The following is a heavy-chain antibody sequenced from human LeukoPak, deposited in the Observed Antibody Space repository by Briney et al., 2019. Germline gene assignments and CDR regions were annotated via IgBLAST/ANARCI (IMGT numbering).Heavy chain of an antibody. CDR1: GGSISSYY. D-gene: IGHD6-13*01. CDR2: VYSSGST. CDR3: ARGSPSTAAVPAS. Sequence: KPSETLSLTCTVSGGSISSYYWSWIRQPAGKGLEWIGRVYSSGSTNYNPSFESRVTMSVDTSKNRISLRLSSVTAADTAVYYCARGSPSTAAVPASWGQGTLVTVSS. J-gene: IGHJ5*02. V-gene: IGHV4-4*07.